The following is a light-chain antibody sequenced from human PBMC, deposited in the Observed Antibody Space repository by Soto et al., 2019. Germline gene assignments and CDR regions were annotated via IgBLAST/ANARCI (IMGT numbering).Light chain of an antibody. CDR3: HQYGSSITWT. V-gene: IGKV3-20*01. CDR2: AAS. CDR1: QSVTSNY. Sequence: EVVLTQSPGTVSLSPGERATLSCRASQSVTSNYLAWYQQKPGQAPRLLIYAASSRATGIPERFSGSGSGTDFTLSISRLEAEDFAVYYCHQYGSSITWTFGQGTKVEIK. J-gene: IGKJ1*01.